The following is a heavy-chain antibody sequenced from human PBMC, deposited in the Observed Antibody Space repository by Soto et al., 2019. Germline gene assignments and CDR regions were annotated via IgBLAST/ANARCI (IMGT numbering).Heavy chain of an antibody. D-gene: IGHD2-15*01. CDR2: IIPSLGLL. Sequence: QVHLLQSGAEVKKPGSSVKVACKASGGTFSSYSISWVRQAPGQGLEWMGRIIPSLGLLNYAQKFQGSVRITADKSPSTAYMELSGLRSEDTAVYYCVLPVSLLPNWGQGTRVSVSS. V-gene: IGHV1-69*02. CDR3: VLPVSLLPN. J-gene: IGHJ4*02. CDR1: GGTFSSYS.